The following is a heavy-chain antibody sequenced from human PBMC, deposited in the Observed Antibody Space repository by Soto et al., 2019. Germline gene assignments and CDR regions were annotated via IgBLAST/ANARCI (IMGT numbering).Heavy chain of an antibody. Sequence: QVQLVQSGAEVKKPGASVKVSCKASGYTFTGYYMHWVRQAPGQGLEWMGWINPNSGGTNYAEKFQGWVTMSRDTSISTAYIELSRLRSDDTAVYYCARLKAAAGTRGNYYGMDVWGQGTTVTVSS. CDR1: GYTFTGYY. D-gene: IGHD6-13*01. J-gene: IGHJ6*02. V-gene: IGHV1-2*04. CDR2: INPNSGGT. CDR3: ARLKAAAGTRGNYYGMDV.